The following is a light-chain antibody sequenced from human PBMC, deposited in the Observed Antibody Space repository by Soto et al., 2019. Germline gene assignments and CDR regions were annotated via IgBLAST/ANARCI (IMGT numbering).Light chain of an antibody. CDR1: QSVGSDH. Sequence: EIVLTQSPGTLSLSPGERATLSCRASQSVGSDHLAWYQQKPGQAPRLLLYGASNRASGIPYRFSGSGSGTDFTLTISRLEPEDFAVYSCQQYGSSPYTFGQGTKLEI. CDR3: QQYGSSPYT. V-gene: IGKV3-20*01. CDR2: GAS. J-gene: IGKJ2*01.